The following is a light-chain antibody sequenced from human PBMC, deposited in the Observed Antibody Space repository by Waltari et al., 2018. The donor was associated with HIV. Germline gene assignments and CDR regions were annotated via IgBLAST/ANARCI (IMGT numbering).Light chain of an antibody. V-gene: IGLV3-21*04. J-gene: IGLJ2*01. CDR1: NIEKKS. CDR2: YDN. CDR3: QVWDVDSSHLI. Sequence: YVLYQPPSVSVAPGKTATITCGGGNIEKKSVQWYQQRPGQAPVLVMQYDNDRPSGIPDRFSGSNSGNTATLTISRVEAGDEADFYCQVWDVDSSHLIFGGGTRLTVL.